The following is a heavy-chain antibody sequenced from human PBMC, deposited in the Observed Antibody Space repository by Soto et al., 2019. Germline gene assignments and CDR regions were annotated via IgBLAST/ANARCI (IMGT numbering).Heavy chain of an antibody. Sequence: RESLKISCKASGYSFTTYWIAWVRQMPGKGLEWMGIINPGDSDIRYSPSFQGQVTISADNSISTAYLQWSSLKASDTAMYYCARHEQFYYYYYGMDVWGQGTAVTVSS. CDR3: ARHEQFYYYYYGMDV. D-gene: IGHD4-4*01. J-gene: IGHJ6*02. CDR1: GYSFTTYW. V-gene: IGHV5-51*01. CDR2: INPGDSDI.